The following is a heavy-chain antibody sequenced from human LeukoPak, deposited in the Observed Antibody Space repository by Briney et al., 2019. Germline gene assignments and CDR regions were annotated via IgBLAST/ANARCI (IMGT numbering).Heavy chain of an antibody. D-gene: IGHD6-19*01. Sequence: SETLSLTCTVSGGSISSDYWTWIRQPPGKGLEWIGYIYYSGSTNYNPSLKSRVTISVDTSKNQFSLKLSSVTAADTAVYYCARHHSSGWYANAWGQGTLVTVSS. J-gene: IGHJ5*02. V-gene: IGHV4-59*08. CDR3: ARHHSSGWYANA. CDR1: GGSISSDY. CDR2: IYYSGST.